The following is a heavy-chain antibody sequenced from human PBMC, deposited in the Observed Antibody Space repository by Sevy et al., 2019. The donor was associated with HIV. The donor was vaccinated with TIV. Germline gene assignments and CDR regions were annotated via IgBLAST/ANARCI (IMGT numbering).Heavy chain of an antibody. D-gene: IGHD3-22*01. Sequence: GGSLRLSCAATGFTFSNYAMHWVRQAPGKGMEWVAIIWSDGAYQYHGDSVKGLFTISRDNSKNTLYLQMNNVRVEDTAVYYCARGGYYYDNAAYYALDSWGQGTLVTVSS. J-gene: IGHJ4*02. CDR1: GFTFSNYA. CDR2: IWSDGAYQ. V-gene: IGHV3-33*01. CDR3: ARGGYYYDNAAYYALDS.